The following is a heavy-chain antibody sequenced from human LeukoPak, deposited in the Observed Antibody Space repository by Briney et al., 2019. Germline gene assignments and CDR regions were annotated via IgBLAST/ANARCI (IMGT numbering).Heavy chain of an antibody. V-gene: IGHV1-18*01. J-gene: IGHJ4*02. CDR3: ARDWIFGVVRGNFDY. CDR1: GYTFTSYG. CDR2: ISAYNGNT. D-gene: IGHD3-3*01. Sequence: GASVKVSCKASGYTFTSYGISWVRQAPGQGLEWMGWISAYNGNTNYAQKLQGRVTMTTDTSTSTAYMELRSLRSDDTAVYYCARDWIFGVVRGNFDYWGQGTLVTVSS.